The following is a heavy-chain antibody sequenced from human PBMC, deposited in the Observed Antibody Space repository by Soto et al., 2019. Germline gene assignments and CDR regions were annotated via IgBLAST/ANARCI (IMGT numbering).Heavy chain of an antibody. J-gene: IGHJ4*02. CDR3: AIKYYYDSSGYPRASFDY. CDR2: IYYSGST. Sequence: ETPSLTFTVPGGSISSSIYYWGWIRQPPGKGLEWIGSIYYSGSTYYNPSPKSRVTISVDTSKNQFSLKLSSVTAADTAVYYCAIKYYYDSSGYPRASFDYWGQGTLVTVSS. V-gene: IGHV4-39*05. D-gene: IGHD3-22*01. CDR1: GGSISSSIYY.